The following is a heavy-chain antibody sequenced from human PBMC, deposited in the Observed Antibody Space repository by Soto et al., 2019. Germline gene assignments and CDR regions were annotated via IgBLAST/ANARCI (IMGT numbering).Heavy chain of an antibody. V-gene: IGHV3-23*04. CDR1: GFTFSSYA. CDR3: AKSAGDCYPCYYYGMDV. Sequence: MELVESGGGLVQPGGSLRLSCAASGFTFSSYAMSWVRQAPGKGLEWVSGISGSGSSTNYADSVKGRFTISRDNSMNTLYLQINSLRAEDTAIYYCAKSAGDCYPCYYYGMDVWGQGTTVTVSS. J-gene: IGHJ6*02. D-gene: IGHD2-21*02. CDR2: ISGSGSST.